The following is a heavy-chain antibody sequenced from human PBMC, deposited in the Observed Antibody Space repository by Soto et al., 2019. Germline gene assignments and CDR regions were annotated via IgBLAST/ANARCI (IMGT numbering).Heavy chain of an antibody. D-gene: IGHD3-16*02. CDR3: ARGYYDHVWGSYRPHYYYYGMDV. Sequence: QVQLVQSGAEVKKPGSSVKVSCKASGGTFSSYAISWVRQAPGQGLEWMGGIIPIFGTANYAQKFQGRVTITADKSTSTAYMELSSLRSEDTAVYYCARGYYDHVWGSYRPHYYYYGMDVWGQGTTVTVSS. CDR1: GGTFSSYA. V-gene: IGHV1-69*06. J-gene: IGHJ6*02. CDR2: IIPIFGTA.